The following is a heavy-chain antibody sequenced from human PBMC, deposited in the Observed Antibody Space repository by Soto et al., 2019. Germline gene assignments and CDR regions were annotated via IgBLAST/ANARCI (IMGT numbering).Heavy chain of an antibody. J-gene: IGHJ4*02. Sequence: QITLKESGPSPVKPTQTLTVTCTFSGFSLSNSGVGVAWIRQPPGKALEWLALIYGDNDKRYSPSLKTRLTITKDPSKHQVVLTMTNMDPVDTATYYCAPCTLHDYGDYDPGTSHVFDSWGQGPLVTVSS. CDR2: IYGDNDK. V-gene: IGHV2-5*02. CDR1: GFSLSNSGVG. CDR3: APCTLHDYGDYDPGTSHVFDS. D-gene: IGHD4-17*01.